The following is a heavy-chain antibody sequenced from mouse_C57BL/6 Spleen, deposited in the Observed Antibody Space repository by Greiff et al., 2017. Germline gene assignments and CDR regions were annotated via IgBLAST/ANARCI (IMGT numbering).Heavy chain of an antibody. CDR1: GYTFTSYW. Sequence: QVQLQQPGAELVRPGSSVKLSCKASGYTFTSYWMHWVKQRPIQGLEWIGNIDPSDSETHYNQKFKDKATLTVDKSSSTAYMQLSSLTSEASAVYYGAIIYDGYYDWYFDVWGTGTTVTVSS. V-gene: IGHV1-52*01. CDR2: IDPSDSET. J-gene: IGHJ1*03. CDR3: AIIYDGYYDWYFDV. D-gene: IGHD2-3*01.